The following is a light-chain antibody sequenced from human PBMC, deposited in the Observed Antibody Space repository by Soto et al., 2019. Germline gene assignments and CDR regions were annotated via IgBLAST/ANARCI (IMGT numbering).Light chain of an antibody. V-gene: IGKV3-20*01. J-gene: IGKJ1*01. CDR1: QSVSSSH. Sequence: EVELTQSPGTLSLSPGGRATLSCRASQSVSSSHLAWYQQKRGQAPRLLIYDTSTRATGIPDRFSGSGSGTDFTLTISRLEPEDFAVYHCQQYGASPWTFGQGTKVDIK. CDR3: QQYGASPWT. CDR2: DTS.